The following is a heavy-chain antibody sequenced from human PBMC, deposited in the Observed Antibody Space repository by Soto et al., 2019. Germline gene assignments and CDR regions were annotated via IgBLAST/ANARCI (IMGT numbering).Heavy chain of an antibody. J-gene: IGHJ5*02. CDR2: INPSGGST. CDR1: GYTFTSYY. D-gene: IGHD6-19*01. V-gene: IGHV1-46*01. Sequence: AASVKVSCKASGYTFTSYYMHWVRQAPGQGLEWMGIINPSGGSTSYTQKFQGRVTMTRDTSTSTVYMELSSLRSEDTAVYYCARTVPRRGMRSGWYGWFDPWGQGTLVTVSS. CDR3: ARTVPRRGMRSGWYGWFDP.